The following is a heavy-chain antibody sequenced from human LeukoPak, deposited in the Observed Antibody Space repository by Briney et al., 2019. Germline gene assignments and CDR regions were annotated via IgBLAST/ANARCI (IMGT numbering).Heavy chain of an antibody. J-gene: IGHJ4*02. CDR1: GFTFSGYE. Sequence: GGSLRLSCAASGFTFSGYEMNWVRQAPGKGLECVSYISSSGSTIYYADSVKGRFTISRDNAKNSLYLQMNSLRAEDTAVYYCARDRGGDCYLDYWGQGTLVTVSS. V-gene: IGHV3-48*03. D-gene: IGHD2-21*02. CDR2: ISSSGSTI. CDR3: ARDRGGDCYLDY.